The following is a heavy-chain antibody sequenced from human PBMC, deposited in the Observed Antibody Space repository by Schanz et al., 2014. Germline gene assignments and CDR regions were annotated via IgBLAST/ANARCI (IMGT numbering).Heavy chain of an antibody. V-gene: IGHV3-23*04. CDR2: ISGSGGNT. Sequence: EVQLVESGGGLVQPGGSLRLSCTASGFTFSDYWMSWVRQAPGKGPEWVSIISGSGGNTYYADAVKGRFTISRDNFKGALYLQMSSLRAEDTAVYYCARVPEPGWFDPGGQGTLVTVSS. J-gene: IGHJ5*02. CDR1: GFTFSDYW. CDR3: ARVPEPGWFDP. D-gene: IGHD1-26*01.